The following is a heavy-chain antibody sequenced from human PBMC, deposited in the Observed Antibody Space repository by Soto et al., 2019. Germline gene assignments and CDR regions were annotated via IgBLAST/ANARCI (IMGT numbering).Heavy chain of an antibody. J-gene: IGHJ2*01. D-gene: IGHD6-19*01. CDR1: GGTFNSYA. V-gene: IGHV1-69*06. Sequence: QVQLVQSGAEVKKPGSSVKVSCKASGGTFNSYALTWVRQAPGHGLEWMGGIIPIFRSTNYAQKFQGRVTITANRSTSTAYMELSSLRSDDTAVYYCARVLHPPYASGWRSLYWYFDRWGRGTLVNVSS. CDR2: IIPIFRST. CDR3: ARVLHPPYASGWRSLYWYFDR.